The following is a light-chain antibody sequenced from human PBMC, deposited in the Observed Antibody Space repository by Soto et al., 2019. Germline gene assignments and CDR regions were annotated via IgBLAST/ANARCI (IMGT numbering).Light chain of an antibody. CDR1: QSLSSNY. CDR2: GAS. J-gene: IGKJ3*01. CDR3: HQYDNAPFT. Sequence: EPVMTQSPATLSASPGETATLSCRASQSLSSNYLAWYQQRPGQSPRLLVYGASSRATGIPDRFSGSGFGTDFALTISRLEPEDSAVYYCHQYDNAPFTFGPGTRVGIK. V-gene: IGKV3-20*01.